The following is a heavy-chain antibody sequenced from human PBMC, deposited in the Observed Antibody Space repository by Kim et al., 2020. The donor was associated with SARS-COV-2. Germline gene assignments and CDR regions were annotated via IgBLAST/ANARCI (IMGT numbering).Heavy chain of an antibody. CDR2: ISAYNGNT. CDR3: ARDRPVTAMGASGY. V-gene: IGHV1-18*04. D-gene: IGHD2-21*02. J-gene: IGHJ4*02. Sequence: ASVKVSCKASGYTFTSYGISWVRQAPGQGLEWMGWISAYNGNTNYAQKLQGRVTMTTDTSTSTAYMELRSLRSDDTAVYYCARDRPVTAMGASGYWGQGTLVTVSS. CDR1: GYTFTSYG.